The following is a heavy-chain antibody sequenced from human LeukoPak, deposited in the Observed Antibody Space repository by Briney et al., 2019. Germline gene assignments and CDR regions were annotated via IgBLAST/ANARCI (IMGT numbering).Heavy chain of an antibody. CDR2: ISYDGSNK. J-gene: IGHJ4*02. Sequence: GRSLRLSCAASGFTFSSYGMHWVRQAPGKGLEWVAVISYDGSNKYYADSVKGRFTISRDNSKNTLYLQMNSLRAEDTAAYYCAKSPDSSGYYLSYFDYWGQGTLVTVSS. CDR1: GFTFSSYG. D-gene: IGHD3-22*01. CDR3: AKSPDSSGYYLSYFDY. V-gene: IGHV3-30*18.